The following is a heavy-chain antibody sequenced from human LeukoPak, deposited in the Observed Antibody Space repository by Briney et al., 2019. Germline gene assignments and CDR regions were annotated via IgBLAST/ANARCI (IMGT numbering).Heavy chain of an antibody. V-gene: IGHV1-8*03. CDR3: ARVSYDSSGYYLGYWYFDL. Sequence: ASVKVSCKASGYTFTSYDINWVRQATGQGLEWTGWMNPNSGNTGYAQKFQGRVTITRNTSISTAYMELSSLRSEDTAVYYCARVSYDSSGYYLGYWYFDLWGRGTLVTVSS. J-gene: IGHJ2*01. D-gene: IGHD3-22*01. CDR2: MNPNSGNT. CDR1: GYTFTSYD.